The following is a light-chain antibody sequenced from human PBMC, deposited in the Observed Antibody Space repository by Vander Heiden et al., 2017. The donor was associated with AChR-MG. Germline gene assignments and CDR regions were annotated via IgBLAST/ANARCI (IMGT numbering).Light chain of an antibody. CDR3: IQSIQLPLT. J-gene: IGKJ4*01. CDR2: EVS. CDR1: QSLLHSDVKTY. V-gene: IGKV2D-29*01. Sequence: IGMSQNPPSLSVTPRQPSSIACKSSQSLLHSDVKTYLYWYLQKPGQPPKLLIYEVSNRFSGVPDRFSGSGSGTDFTLKISRVEAEDVGVYYCIQSIQLPLTFGGGTKVEIK.